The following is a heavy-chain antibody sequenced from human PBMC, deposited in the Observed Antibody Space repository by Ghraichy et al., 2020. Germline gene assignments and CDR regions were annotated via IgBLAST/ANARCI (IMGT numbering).Heavy chain of an antibody. J-gene: IGHJ6*02. V-gene: IGHV3-30*18. CDR3: AKDSSGWYASLNYFYYGMDV. CDR1: GFTFSNFG. CDR2: ISHDGSKK. D-gene: IGHD6-19*01. Sequence: GGSLRLSCAASGFTFSNFGMHWVRQAPGKGLEWVSLISHDGSKKYYADSVKGRFTISRDNSKSTLHLQKNSPRADDTAIYYCAKDSSGWYASLNYFYYGMDVWGQGTTVTVSS.